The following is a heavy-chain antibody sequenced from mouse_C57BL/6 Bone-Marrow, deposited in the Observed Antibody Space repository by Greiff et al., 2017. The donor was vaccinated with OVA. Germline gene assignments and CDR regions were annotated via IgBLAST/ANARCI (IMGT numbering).Heavy chain of an antibody. V-gene: IGHV1-78*01. CDR1: GYTFTDHT. CDR2: IYPRDGST. J-gene: IGHJ3*01. Sequence: VQLQESDAELVKPGASVKISCKVSGYTFTDHTIHWMKQRPEQGLEWIGYIYPRDGSTKYNEKFKGKATLTADKSSSTAYMQLNSLTSEDSAVYFCARLADYYGSSSPWFAYWGQGTLVTVSA. CDR3: ARLADYYGSSSPWFAY. D-gene: IGHD1-1*01.